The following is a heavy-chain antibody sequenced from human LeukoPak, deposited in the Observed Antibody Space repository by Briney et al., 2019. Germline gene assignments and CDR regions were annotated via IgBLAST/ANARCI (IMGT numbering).Heavy chain of an antibody. CDR3: ARVICSGGSCRFDY. J-gene: IGHJ4*02. Sequence: PSETLSLTCTVSGGSISSYYWNWLRQPAGKGLEWIGRIHTSGSTNYNPSLKSRVTMSVETSKNKFSLKLSSVTAADTAVYYCARVICSGGSCRFDYWGQGTLVTVSS. V-gene: IGHV4-4*07. CDR1: GGSISSYY. CDR2: IHTSGST. D-gene: IGHD2-15*01.